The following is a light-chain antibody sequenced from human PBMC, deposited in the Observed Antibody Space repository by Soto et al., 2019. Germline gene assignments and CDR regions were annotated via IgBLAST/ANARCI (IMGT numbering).Light chain of an antibody. CDR2: GAS. V-gene: IGKV3-20*01. J-gene: IGKJ5*01. CDR1: QSVTNTY. CDR3: QQYGSSPIT. Sequence: IVLTQSPGTLSLSPGERATLSCRASQSVTNTYLAWYQQKPGQPPRLLIFGASSRATGIPDRFSGSGSGTDFTLTISRVEPEDFAVYYCQQYGSSPITFGQGTRLDIK.